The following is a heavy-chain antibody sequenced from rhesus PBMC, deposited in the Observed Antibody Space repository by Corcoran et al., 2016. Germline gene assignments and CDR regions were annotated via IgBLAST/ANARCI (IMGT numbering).Heavy chain of an antibody. J-gene: IGHJ4*01. CDR3: ARWGHRRYYYDSGYYTEGFDY. V-gene: IGHV4-169*01. CDR2: FYGSGSST. Sequence: QLQLQESGPGLVKPSETLSVTCAVSGGSISSSYWSWIRQAPGKGLDWIGYFYGSGSSTHYNPSLKSRVTLSVHTSKNQLFLKLSSVTSADTAVYYWARWGHRRYYYDSGYYTEGFDYWGQGVLVTVSS. D-gene: IGHD3-28*01. CDR1: GGSISSSY.